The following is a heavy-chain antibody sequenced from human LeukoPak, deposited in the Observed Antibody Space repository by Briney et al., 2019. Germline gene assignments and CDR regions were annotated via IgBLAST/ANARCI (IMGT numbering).Heavy chain of an antibody. CDR3: ARDDGSYFAFDI. Sequence: GGSLRLSCAASGFTFSSYSMNWVRQARGKGLEWVSFISSSSSYMYYADAVKGRFTIARDNAKNSLYLQMNSLRAADTAVYYCARDDGSYFAFDIWGQGTMVTVSS. CDR2: ISSSSSYM. CDR1: GFTFSSYS. V-gene: IGHV3-21*01. J-gene: IGHJ3*02. D-gene: IGHD1-26*01.